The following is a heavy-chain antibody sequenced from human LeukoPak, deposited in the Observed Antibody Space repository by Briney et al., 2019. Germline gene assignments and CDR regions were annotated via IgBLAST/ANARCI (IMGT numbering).Heavy chain of an antibody. CDR3: ARDSRSMVRGVIIGPNYNFDY. Sequence: SETLSLTCTVSGGSISSGSYYWSWIRQPAGKGLEWIGRIYTSGSTNYNPSLKSRVTISVDTSKNQFSLKLSSVTAADTAVYYCARDSRSMVRGVIIGPNYNFDYWGQGTLVTVSS. J-gene: IGHJ4*02. CDR1: GGSISSGSYY. CDR2: IYTSGST. V-gene: IGHV4-61*02. D-gene: IGHD3-10*01.